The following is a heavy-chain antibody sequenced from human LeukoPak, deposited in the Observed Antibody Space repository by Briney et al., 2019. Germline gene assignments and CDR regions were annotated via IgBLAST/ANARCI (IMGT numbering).Heavy chain of an antibody. J-gene: IGHJ4*02. CDR3: ARDAGNTGNFDY. V-gene: IGHV1-18*01. Sequence: GASVKVSCKASGYTFTSSGVSWVRQAPGQGLEWMGWISAYNDDTKYAQKFQGRVTMTTDKSASTAYMELRSLRSDDTAVYYCARDAGNTGNFDYRGQGTLVTVSS. D-gene: IGHD4-23*01. CDR2: ISAYNDDT. CDR1: GYTFTSSG.